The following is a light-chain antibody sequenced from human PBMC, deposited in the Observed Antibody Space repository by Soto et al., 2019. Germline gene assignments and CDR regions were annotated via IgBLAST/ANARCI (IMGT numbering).Light chain of an antibody. CDR3: QQYGSSIT. CDR2: GAS. V-gene: IGKV3-20*01. CDR1: QSVSSSY. J-gene: IGKJ5*01. Sequence: EIVLTQSPGTLSLSPVEGATLSCRASQSVSSSYLAWYQQKPGQAPRLLIYGASSRATGIPDRFSGSGSGTDFTLTISRLEPEDFAVYYCQQYGSSITFGQGTRLEIK.